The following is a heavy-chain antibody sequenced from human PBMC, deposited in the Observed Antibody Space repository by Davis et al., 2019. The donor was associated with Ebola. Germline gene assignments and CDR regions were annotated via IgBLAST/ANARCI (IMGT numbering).Heavy chain of an antibody. CDR3: ARQGATSWDS. CDR1: GNSFTSHW. J-gene: IGHJ4*02. D-gene: IGHD2-2*01. Sequence: GESLKISCKDSGNSFTSHWIGWVRQMPGKGLEWMGIIYTGDSDTRYSPSFRGQVTISADKSTRTAYLQWGRLKASDTATYYCARQGATSWDSWGQGTLVTVSS. CDR2: IYTGDSDT. V-gene: IGHV5-51*01.